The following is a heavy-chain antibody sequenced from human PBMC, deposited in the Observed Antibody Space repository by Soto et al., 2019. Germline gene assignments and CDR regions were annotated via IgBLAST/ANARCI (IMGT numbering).Heavy chain of an antibody. D-gene: IGHD3-22*01. V-gene: IGHV1-18*01. J-gene: IGHJ5*02. Sequence: GASVKVSCKASGYTFTSYGISWVRQAPGQGLEWMGWISAYNGNTNYAQKLQGRVTMTTDTSTSTAYMELRSLRSDDTAVYYCARAEYYYDSSGYPIYLPSDPWGQGTLVTVSS. CDR3: ARAEYYYDSSGYPIYLPSDP. CDR1: GYTFTSYG. CDR2: ISAYNGNT.